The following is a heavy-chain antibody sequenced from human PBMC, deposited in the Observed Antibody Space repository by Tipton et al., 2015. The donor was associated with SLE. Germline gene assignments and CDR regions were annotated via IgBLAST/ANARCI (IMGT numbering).Heavy chain of an antibody. CDR2: INHSGST. Sequence: TLSLTCAVYGGSFSGYYWSWIRQPPGKGLEWIGEINHSGSTNYNPSLKSRVTISVDTSKNQFSLKLSSVTAADTAVYYCARDGAGNYYYGMDVWGQGTTVTVSS. J-gene: IGHJ6*02. CDR1: GGSFSGYY. CDR3: ARDGAGNYYYGMDV. V-gene: IGHV4-34*01. D-gene: IGHD6-19*01.